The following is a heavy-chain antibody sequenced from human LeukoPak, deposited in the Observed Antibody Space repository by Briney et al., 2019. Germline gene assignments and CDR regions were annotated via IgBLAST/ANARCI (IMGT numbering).Heavy chain of an antibody. CDR1: GFPFSSYS. CDR3: ARDIAVAGSPLDY. Sequence: PGGSLGLFCAASGFPFSSYSMSWVRLAPGKGLEWVSSISSSSSYIYYADSVKGRFTISRDNAKNSLYLQMNSLRAEYTDVYYCARDIAVAGSPLDYWGQGTLVTVSS. D-gene: IGHD6-19*01. V-gene: IGHV3-21*04. CDR2: ISSSSSYI. J-gene: IGHJ4*02.